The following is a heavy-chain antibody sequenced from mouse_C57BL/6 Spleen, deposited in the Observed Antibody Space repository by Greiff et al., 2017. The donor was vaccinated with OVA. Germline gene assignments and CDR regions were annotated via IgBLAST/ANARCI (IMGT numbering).Heavy chain of an antibody. CDR1: GYSFTGYY. CDR3: ARERWLLRDFDY. V-gene: IGHV1-42*01. Sequence: EVQLQQSGPELVKPGASVKISCKASGYSFTGYYMNWVKQSPEKSLEWIGEINPSTGGTTYNQKFKAKATLTVDKSSSTAYMQLKSLTSEDSAVYYCARERWLLRDFDYWGQGTTLTVSS. CDR2: INPSTGGT. J-gene: IGHJ2*01. D-gene: IGHD2-3*01.